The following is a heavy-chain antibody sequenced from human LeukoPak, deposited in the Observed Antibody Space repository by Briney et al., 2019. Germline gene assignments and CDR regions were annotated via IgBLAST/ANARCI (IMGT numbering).Heavy chain of an antibody. CDR1: GGSISSSSYY. J-gene: IGHJ3*02. CDR2: IYYSGST. D-gene: IGHD5-24*01. Sequence: SETLSLTCTVSGGSISSSSYYWGWIRQPPGKGLEWNGSIYYSGSTYYNPSLKSRVTISVDTSKNQFSLKLSSVTAADTAVYYCARVERWLIDAFDIWGQGTMVTVSS. V-gene: IGHV4-39*07. CDR3: ARVERWLIDAFDI.